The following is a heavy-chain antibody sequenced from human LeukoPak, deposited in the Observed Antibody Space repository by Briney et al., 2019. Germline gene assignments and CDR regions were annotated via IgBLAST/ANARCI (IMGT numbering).Heavy chain of an antibody. CDR3: ARAYGSGSRIDY. V-gene: IGHV4-39*01. Sequence: SETLSLTCTVSGGSISSSSYYWGWIRQPPGKWLEWIGSIYYSGSTYYNPSLKSRVTISVDTSKNQFSLKLSSVTAADTAVYYCARAYGSGSRIDYWGQGTLVTVSS. CDR2: IYYSGST. J-gene: IGHJ4*02. CDR1: GGSISSSSYY. D-gene: IGHD3-10*01.